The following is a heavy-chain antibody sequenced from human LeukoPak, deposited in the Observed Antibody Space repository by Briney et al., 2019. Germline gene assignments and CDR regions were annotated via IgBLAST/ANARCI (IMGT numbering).Heavy chain of an antibody. V-gene: IGHV3-53*01. CDR1: GFTVSSNY. D-gene: IGHD3-10*01. J-gene: IGHJ4*02. CDR3: ARDSAMWFGELSFDY. CDR2: IYSGGST. Sequence: GGSLRLSCAASGFTVSSNYMSWVRQAPGKGLEWVSVIYSGGSTYYADSVKGRFTISRDNSKNTLYLQMNSLRAEDTAVYYCARDSAMWFGELSFDYWGQGTLVTVSS.